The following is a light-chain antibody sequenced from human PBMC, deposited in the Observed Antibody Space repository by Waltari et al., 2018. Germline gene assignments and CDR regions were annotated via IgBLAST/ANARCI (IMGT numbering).Light chain of an antibody. CDR3: QKYNSAPQT. CDR2: GTS. V-gene: IGKV1-27*01. CDR1: QGINYY. J-gene: IGKJ1*01. Sequence: DIQMTQSPSSLSASVGDRVTITCRASQGINYYLAWYQQKPGKAPKLLLYGTSTLQSGVPARFSGSGSGTDFTLTISSLQPEDVATYYCQKYNSAPQTFGQGTKVEIK.